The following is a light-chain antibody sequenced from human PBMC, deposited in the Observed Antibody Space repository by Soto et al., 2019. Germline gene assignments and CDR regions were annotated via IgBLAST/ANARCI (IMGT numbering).Light chain of an antibody. CDR3: FSYTGNYNVV. J-gene: IGLJ2*01. CDR1: SNDIGGYNF. Sequence: QSALTQPRSVSGAPGQSVTISCTGTSNDIGGYNFVSWYQQHPGKAPKLMIYDVFKRPSGVPNRCSGSKSGNTASLTISGLQAEDEADYYCFSYTGNYNVVFAGGTKLTVL. V-gene: IGLV2-11*01. CDR2: DVF.